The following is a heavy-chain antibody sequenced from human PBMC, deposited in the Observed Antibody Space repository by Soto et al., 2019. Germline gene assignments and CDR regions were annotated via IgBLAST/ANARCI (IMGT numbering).Heavy chain of an antibody. Sequence: TLSLTRTVSGGYISSGGHKSSCIRKKPGKGLEWIGYIYYSGSTFYNPSLTSRVTISVYTSKNQFSLKLSSVTAADTAVYYCLRVVAATEGYYLDYWGQGTLVTVSS. CDR1: GGYISSGGHK. D-gene: IGHD2-15*01. J-gene: IGHJ4*02. CDR3: LRVVAATEGYYLDY. V-gene: IGHV4-31*03. CDR2: IYYSGST.